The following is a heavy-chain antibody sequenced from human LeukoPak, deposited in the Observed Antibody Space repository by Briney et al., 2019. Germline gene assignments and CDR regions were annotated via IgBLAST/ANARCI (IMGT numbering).Heavy chain of an antibody. D-gene: IGHD3/OR15-3a*01. CDR2: ISGSGGST. J-gene: IGHJ4*02. V-gene: IGHV3-23*01. CDR3: AKDLQEFGLVEHF. Sequence: GGSLRLSCAASGFTFSSYAMSWVRQAPGKGLEWVSAISGSGGSTYYADSVKGRFTISRDNSKNTLYLQMNSLRDEDTAVYFCAKDLQEFGLVEHFWGQGTLVTVSA. CDR1: GFTFSSYA.